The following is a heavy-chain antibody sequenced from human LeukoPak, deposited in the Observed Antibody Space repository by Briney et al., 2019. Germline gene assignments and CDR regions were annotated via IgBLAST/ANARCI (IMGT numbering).Heavy chain of an antibody. Sequence: GGSLRLSCAASGFTFSSYWMSWVRQAPGKGLEWVANIKQDGSEKYYVDSVKGRFTISRDNAKNPLYLQMNSLRAEDTAVYYCARERWSLSGRYFDYWGQGTLVTVSS. CDR2: IKQDGSEK. V-gene: IGHV3-7*03. D-gene: IGHD5-24*01. CDR1: GFTFSSYW. CDR3: ARERWSLSGRYFDY. J-gene: IGHJ4*02.